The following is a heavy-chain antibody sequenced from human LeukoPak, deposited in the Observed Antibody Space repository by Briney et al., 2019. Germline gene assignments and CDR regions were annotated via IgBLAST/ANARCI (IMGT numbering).Heavy chain of an antibody. CDR1: GGSISSSSYY. J-gene: IGHJ4*02. CDR2: IYYSGST. V-gene: IGHV4-39*01. CDR3: ARSSLPNPSRPYYHDSSGYYWAFDY. Sequence: SETLSLTCTVSGGSISSSSYYWGWLRQPPGKGLEWIGSIYYSGSTYYNPSLKSRVTISVDTSKNQFSLKLSSVTAADTAVYYCARSSLPNPSRPYYHDSSGYYWAFDYWGQGTLVTVSS. D-gene: IGHD3-22*01.